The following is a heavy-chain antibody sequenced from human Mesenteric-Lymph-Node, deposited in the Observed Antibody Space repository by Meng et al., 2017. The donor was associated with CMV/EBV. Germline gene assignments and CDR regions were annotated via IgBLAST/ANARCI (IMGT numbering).Heavy chain of an antibody. V-gene: IGHV4-34*01. Sequence: SETLSLTCAVYGGSFSGYSWSWIRQPPGKGLEWIGEIKHSGSTNYNPSLKSRVTISVDTSKNQFSLKLSSVTAADTAVYYCARRRRYSYGYYYYGMDVWGQGTTVTVSS. CDR2: IKHSGST. CDR1: GGSFSGYS. CDR3: ARRRRYSYGYYYYGMDV. J-gene: IGHJ6*02. D-gene: IGHD5-18*01.